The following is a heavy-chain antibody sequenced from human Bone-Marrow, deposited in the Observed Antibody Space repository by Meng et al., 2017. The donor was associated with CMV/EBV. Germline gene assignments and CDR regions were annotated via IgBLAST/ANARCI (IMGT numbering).Heavy chain of an antibody. V-gene: IGHV2-5*02. J-gene: IGHJ5*02. Sequence: QITLKESGPTLVKPTQTLTLTCTFSGFALSTSGVGVGWIRQPPGKALEWLALIYWDDDKRYSPSLKSRLTITKDTSKNQVVLTMTNMDPVDTATYYCAHRPLGYCSSTSCYRAPRYNWFDPWGQGTMVTVA. CDR3: AHRPLGYCSSTSCYRAPRYNWFDP. CDR1: GFALSTSGVG. D-gene: IGHD2-2*02. CDR2: IYWDDDK.